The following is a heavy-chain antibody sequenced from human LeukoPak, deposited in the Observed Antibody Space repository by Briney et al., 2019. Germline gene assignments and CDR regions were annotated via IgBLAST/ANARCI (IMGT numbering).Heavy chain of an antibody. CDR3: ARGDTFNWFDP. V-gene: IGHV1-69*13. D-gene: IGHD3-16*01. CDR1: GGTFSIYA. J-gene: IGHJ5*02. CDR2: IIPIFGTA. Sequence: GASVKVSCTASGGTFSIYAISWVRQAPGQGLEWMGGIIPIFGTANYAQKFQGRVTITADESTSTAYMELSSLRSEDTAVYYCARGDTFNWFDPWGQGTLVTVSS.